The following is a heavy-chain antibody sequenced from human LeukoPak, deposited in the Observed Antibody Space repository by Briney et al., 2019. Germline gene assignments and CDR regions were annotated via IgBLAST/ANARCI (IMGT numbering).Heavy chain of an antibody. V-gene: IGHV1-2*04. CDR2: INPNSGGT. Sequence: ASVEVSCKASGYTFTGYYMHWVRQAPGQGLEWMGWINPNSGGTNYAQKFQGWVTMTRDTSISTAYMELSRLRSDDTAVYYCARAGYSSSYRQTDAFDIWGQGTMVTVSS. CDR3: ARAGYSSSYRQTDAFDI. CDR1: GYTFTGYY. J-gene: IGHJ3*02. D-gene: IGHD6-6*01.